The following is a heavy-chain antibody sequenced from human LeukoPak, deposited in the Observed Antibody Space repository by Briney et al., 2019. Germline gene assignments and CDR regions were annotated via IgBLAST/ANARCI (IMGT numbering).Heavy chain of an antibody. CDR2: IDPSDSYT. CDR1: GYSFTSYW. Sequence: GESLRISCKGSGYSFTSYWISWVRQMPGKGLEWMGRIDPSDSYTNYSPSFQGHVTISADKSISTAYPQWSSLKASDTAMYYCARLPRDYCSGGSCYSKGDCWGQGTLVTVSS. CDR3: ARLPRDYCSGGSCYSKGDC. V-gene: IGHV5-10-1*01. J-gene: IGHJ4*02. D-gene: IGHD2-15*01.